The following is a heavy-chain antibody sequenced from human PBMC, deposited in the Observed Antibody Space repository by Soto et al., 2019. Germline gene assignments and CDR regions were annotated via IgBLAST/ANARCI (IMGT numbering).Heavy chain of an antibody. D-gene: IGHD3-16*02. V-gene: IGHV4-30-4*01. CDR1: GGSISTGDYY. J-gene: IGHJ4*02. CDR2: IYSTGNS. Sequence: TSETLSLTCTVSGGSISTGDYYWSWIRQPPGKGLEWIGYIYSTGNSYYNPSLKSRVAISIDTSKSQMSLKVSAVTAADTAVYYCARTRKDYVWGSYRLLDYWGQGTLVTVSS. CDR3: ARTRKDYVWGSYRLLDY.